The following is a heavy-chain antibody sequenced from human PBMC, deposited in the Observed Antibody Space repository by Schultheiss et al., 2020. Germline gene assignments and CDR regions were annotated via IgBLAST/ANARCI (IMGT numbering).Heavy chain of an antibody. Sequence: SQTLSLTCTVSGGSISSSSYYWGWIRQPPGKGLEWIGYIYYSGSTYYNPSLKSRVTISVDTSKNQFSLKLSSVTAADTAVYYCARAGEDSSSWFDYYYGMDVWGKGTTVTVSS. CDR2: IYYSGST. V-gene: IGHV4-31*03. J-gene: IGHJ6*04. CDR1: GGSISSSSYY. CDR3: ARAGEDSSSWFDYYYGMDV. D-gene: IGHD6-13*01.